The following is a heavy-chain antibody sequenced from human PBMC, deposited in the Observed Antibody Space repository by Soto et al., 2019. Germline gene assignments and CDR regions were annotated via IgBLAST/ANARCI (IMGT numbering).Heavy chain of an antibody. CDR2: ISSSSSYI. CDR1: GFTFSSYS. CDR3: AKDSVQWLEHGYYYYGMDV. D-gene: IGHD6-19*01. V-gene: IGHV3-21*04. J-gene: IGHJ6*02. Sequence: GGSLRLSCAASGFTFSSYSMNWVRQAPGKGLEWVSSISSSSSYIYYADSVKGRFTISRDNSKNTLYLQMNSLRVEDTAVYHCAKDSVQWLEHGYYYYGMDVWGQGTTVTVSS.